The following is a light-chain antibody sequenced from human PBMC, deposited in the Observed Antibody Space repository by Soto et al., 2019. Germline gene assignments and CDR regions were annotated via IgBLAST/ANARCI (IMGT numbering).Light chain of an antibody. CDR2: GAS. Sequence: EIVLTQSPATLSLSPGERATLSCGASQSVSSSYLAWYQQKPGQAPRLLIYGASTRATGIPARFSGSGSGTEFTLTISSLQSEDFAVYYCQQSYNWPWTFGQGTKVDIK. V-gene: IGKV3-15*01. CDR3: QQSYNWPWT. J-gene: IGKJ1*01. CDR1: QSVSSSY.